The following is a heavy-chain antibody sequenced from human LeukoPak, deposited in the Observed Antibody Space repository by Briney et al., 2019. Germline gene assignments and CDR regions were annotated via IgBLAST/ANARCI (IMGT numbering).Heavy chain of an antibody. CDR1: AGSVSTGSYY. J-gene: IGHJ6*04. V-gene: IGHV4-61*01. Sequence: SETLSLTCTVSAGSVSTGSYYRSWIRQPPGKGLEWIGYIYYSGCTNYNPSLKSRVTISVDTSKNQFSLKLSSVTAADTAVYYCARDLWGSGSYYSGAGPMDVWGKGTTVTVSS. CDR3: ARDLWGSGSYYSGAGPMDV. CDR2: IYYSGCT. D-gene: IGHD3-10*01.